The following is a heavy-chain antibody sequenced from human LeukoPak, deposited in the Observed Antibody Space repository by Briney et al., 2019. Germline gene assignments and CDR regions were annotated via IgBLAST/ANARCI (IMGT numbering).Heavy chain of an antibody. CDR3: ARPSDSLLGAFDS. V-gene: IGHV1-46*01. CDR2: INPRGGST. Sequence: ASVKVSCTASGYTFTSYYMHWMRQAPGQGPEWMGIINPRGGSTDYSQKFQDRVTMSSDTSTSTVYMELSSLRSEDTAVYYCARPSDSLLGAFDSWGQGTLVTVSS. J-gene: IGHJ4*02. CDR1: GYTFTSYY. D-gene: IGHD1-26*01.